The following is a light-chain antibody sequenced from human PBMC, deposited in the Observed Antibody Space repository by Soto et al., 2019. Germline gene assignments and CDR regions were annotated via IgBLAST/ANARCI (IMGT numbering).Light chain of an antibody. CDR2: EVS. CDR3: SSYTGSSTPV. CDR1: SSDVGGYNY. V-gene: IGLV2-14*01. J-gene: IGLJ3*02. Sequence: QSALTQPASVSGSPGQSITISCTGTSSDVGGYNYVSWSQHHPGKAPKLMIYEVSNRPSGVSNRFSGSKSGNTASLTISGLQAEDEADYYCSSYTGSSTPVFGGGTKLTVL.